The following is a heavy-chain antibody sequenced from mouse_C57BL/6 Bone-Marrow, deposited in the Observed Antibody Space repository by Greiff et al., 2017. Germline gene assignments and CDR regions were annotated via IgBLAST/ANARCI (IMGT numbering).Heavy chain of an antibody. CDR3: ARTDGAIYYGSSYGFAY. V-gene: IGHV1-85*01. CDR1: GYTFTSYD. D-gene: IGHD1-1*01. CDR2: IYPRDGST. J-gene: IGHJ3*01. Sequence: VHLVESGPELVKPGASVKLSCKASGYTFTSYDINWVKQRPGQGLEWIGWIYPRDGSTKYNEKFKGKATLTVDTSSSTAYMELHSLTSEDSAVYFWARTDGAIYYGSSYGFAYWGQGTLVTVSA.